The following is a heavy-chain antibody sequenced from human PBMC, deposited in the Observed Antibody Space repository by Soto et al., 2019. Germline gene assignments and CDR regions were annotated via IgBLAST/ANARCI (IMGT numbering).Heavy chain of an antibody. CDR2: IIPIFGTA. V-gene: IGHV1-69*06. Sequence: SVKVSCKAYGGTFSSYAISWVRQAPGQGLEWMGGIIPIFGTANYAQKFQGRVTITADKSTSTAYMELSSLVSEDTAVYYCARVSVGDFWRGSYYYYYGMDVWGQGTTVTVSS. CDR1: GGTFSSYA. CDR3: ARVSVGDFWRGSYYYYYGMDV. J-gene: IGHJ6*02. D-gene: IGHD3-3*01.